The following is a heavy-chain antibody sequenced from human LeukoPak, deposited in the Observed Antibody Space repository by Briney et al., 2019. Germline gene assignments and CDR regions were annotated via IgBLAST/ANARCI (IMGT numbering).Heavy chain of an antibody. Sequence: ASVKVSCKASGYTFTSYGISWVRQAPGQGLEWMGWISAYNGNTNYAQKLQGRVTMTTDTSTSTAYMELRSLRSDDTAVYYCARVSYDFWSGYLNWFDPWGQGTLVTVSS. J-gene: IGHJ5*02. D-gene: IGHD3-3*01. V-gene: IGHV1-18*01. CDR1: GYTFTSYG. CDR2: ISAYNGNT. CDR3: ARVSYDFWSGYLNWFDP.